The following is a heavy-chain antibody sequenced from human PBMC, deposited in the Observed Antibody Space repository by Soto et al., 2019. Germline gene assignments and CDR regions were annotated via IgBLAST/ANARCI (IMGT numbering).Heavy chain of an antibody. CDR3: ARVPYDDYDLYNSDH. CDR1: GFTFSSHA. CDR2: IRGSGANT. J-gene: IGHJ4*02. D-gene: IGHD4-17*01. V-gene: IGHV3-23*01. Sequence: EVQVLESGGGLVQPGESLRLSCAGSGFTFSSHAMSWVRQAPGKGLEWVSAIRGSGANTYYADSVKGRFTISRDNSKNSLYLQMNSLRAEDTAIYYCARVPYDDYDLYNSDHWGQGTLVTVSS.